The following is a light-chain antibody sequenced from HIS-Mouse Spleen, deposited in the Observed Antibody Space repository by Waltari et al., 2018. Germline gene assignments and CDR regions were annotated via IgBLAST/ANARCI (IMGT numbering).Light chain of an antibody. CDR2: DDS. CDR3: QVWDSSSDHVV. V-gene: IGLV3-21*03. Sequence: SYVLTQPPSVSVPPRKTARITCGGNNLGRKSVHWYQQKPGQAPVLVVYDDSARPSGIPERFSGSNSGNTATLTISRVEAGDEADYYCQVWDSSSDHVVFGGGTKLTVL. J-gene: IGLJ2*01. CDR1: NLGRKS.